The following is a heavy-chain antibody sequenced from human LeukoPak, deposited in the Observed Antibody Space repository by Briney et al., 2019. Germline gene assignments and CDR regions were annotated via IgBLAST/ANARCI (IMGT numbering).Heavy chain of an antibody. CDR2: IRYDGSNK. CDR1: GFTFSSYG. CDR3: AKGGPRITMIVVVTPPFDY. J-gene: IGHJ4*02. D-gene: IGHD3-22*01. V-gene: IGHV3-30*02. Sequence: GGSLRLSCAASGFTFSSYGMHWVRQAPGKGLEWVAFIRYDGSNKYYADSVKGRFTISRDNSKNTLYLQMDSLRAEDTAVYYCAKGGPRITMIVVVTPPFDYWGQGTLVTVSS.